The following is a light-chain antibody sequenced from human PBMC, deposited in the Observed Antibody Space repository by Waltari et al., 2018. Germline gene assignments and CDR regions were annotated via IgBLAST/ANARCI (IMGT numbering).Light chain of an antibody. CDR3: QQNDNSPFS. Sequence: DIQMTQSPSSLSASVGDRVTITCRASQGISNWLAWYHQKPGKAPKLLIYRASNLETGVPSRFSESGSGTDFTLTIGSLKTEDIATYYCQQNDNSPFSFGPGTKLDIK. V-gene: IGKV1-33*01. CDR1: QGISNW. J-gene: IGKJ3*01. CDR2: RAS.